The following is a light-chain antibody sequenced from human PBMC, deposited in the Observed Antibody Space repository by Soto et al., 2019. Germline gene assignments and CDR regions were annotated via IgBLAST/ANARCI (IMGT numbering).Light chain of an antibody. V-gene: IGKV1-5*03. CDR2: KAS. J-gene: IGKJ5*01. Sequence: DIQMTQSPSTLSASVGDRVTITCRASQSISSWLAWYQQKPGKAPKLLIYKASSLESGVPSRFSGSGSGTEFTLTISSLQPDDFADYYCQQYNSYPISFGQGTRLEI. CDR3: QQYNSYPIS. CDR1: QSISSW.